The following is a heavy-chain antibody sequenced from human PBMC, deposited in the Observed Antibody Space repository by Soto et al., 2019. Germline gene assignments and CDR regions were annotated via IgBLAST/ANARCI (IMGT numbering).Heavy chain of an antibody. D-gene: IGHD2-15*01. Sequence: GASVKVSCKAAGYSFISHGISWVRQAPGRGLEWMGWISAYNGNTNYAQKFQGRVTMTTDTSTSTAYMELTSLRSDDTAVYYCARSEPIVDPYYFDYWGQGXLVTVYS. CDR1: GYSFISHG. CDR2: ISAYNGNT. CDR3: ARSEPIVDPYYFDY. V-gene: IGHV1-18*01. J-gene: IGHJ4*02.